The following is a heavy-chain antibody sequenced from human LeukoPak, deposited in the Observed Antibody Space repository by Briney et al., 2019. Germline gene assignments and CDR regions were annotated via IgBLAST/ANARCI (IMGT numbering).Heavy chain of an antibody. CDR3: ARAGSFWSGFYY. Sequence: PGGSLRLSCAASGFTVSSKYMNWVRQAPGKGLEWVSVIYSGGSTYYAGSVKGRFTISSDNSKNTLYLQMNSLRAEDTAVYYCARAGSFWSGFYYWGQGTLVTVSS. CDR2: IYSGGST. CDR1: GFTVSSKY. V-gene: IGHV3-53*01. J-gene: IGHJ4*02. D-gene: IGHD3-3*01.